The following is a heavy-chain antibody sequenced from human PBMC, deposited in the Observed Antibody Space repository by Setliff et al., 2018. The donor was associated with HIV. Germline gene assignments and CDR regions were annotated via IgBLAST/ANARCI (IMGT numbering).Heavy chain of an antibody. V-gene: IGHV3-23*01. D-gene: IGHD5-12*01. J-gene: IGHJ4*03. CDR2: ISGDGDVI. CDR3: ATSAPRGHSAYIWGSDYFDY. CDR1: GFTFRSYA. Sequence: GGSLRLSCAASGFTFRSYATSWVRQAPGKGLQWLSSISGDGDVIYYADSVKGRFTISRDTSKNTLYLQMDTLTVEDTALYYCATSAPRGHSAYIWGSDYFDYWGQRDHGHRLL.